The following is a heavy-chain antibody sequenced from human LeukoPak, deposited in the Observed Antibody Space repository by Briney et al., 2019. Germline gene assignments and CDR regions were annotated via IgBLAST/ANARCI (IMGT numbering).Heavy chain of an antibody. CDR3: ARGLQGIDY. D-gene: IGHD4-11*01. J-gene: IGHJ4*02. CDR2: INTDGSST. Sequence: GGSLRLSCAASAFTFSSYWMHWVRRGPGKGLVWVSQINTDGSSTNYADSVKGRFTISRDNAKNTLYLQMSSLRAEDTAVYYCARGLQGIDYWGQGTLVTVSS. CDR1: AFTFSSYW. V-gene: IGHV3-74*01.